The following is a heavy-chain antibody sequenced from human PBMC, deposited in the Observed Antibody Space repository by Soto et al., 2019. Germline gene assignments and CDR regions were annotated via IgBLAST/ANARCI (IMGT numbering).Heavy chain of an antibody. CDR1: GFTFSSYA. D-gene: IGHD3-10*01. CDR2: ISGSGGST. Sequence: EVQLLESGGGLVQPGGSLRLSCAASGFTFSSYAMSWVRQAPGKGLEWVSAISGSGGSTYYADSVKGRFTISRDNSKNTLYLQMNSLRAEDTAVYYCAKDLAWFGELLSGFDYWGQGTLVTVSS. J-gene: IGHJ4*02. CDR3: AKDLAWFGELLSGFDY. V-gene: IGHV3-23*01.